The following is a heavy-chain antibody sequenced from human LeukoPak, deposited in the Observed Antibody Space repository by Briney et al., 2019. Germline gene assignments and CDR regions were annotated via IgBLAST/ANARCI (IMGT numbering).Heavy chain of an antibody. CDR2: IYYSGST. Sequence: SETLSLTCAVSGGSISSSSYYWGWIRQPPGKGLEWIGSIYYSGSTYYNPSLKSRVTISVDTSKNQFSLKLSSVTAADTAVYYCARHVWGSSSWTTVDLNWFDPWGQGTLVTVSS. D-gene: IGHD6-13*01. V-gene: IGHV4-39*01. J-gene: IGHJ5*02. CDR1: GGSISSSSYY. CDR3: ARHVWGSSSWTTVDLNWFDP.